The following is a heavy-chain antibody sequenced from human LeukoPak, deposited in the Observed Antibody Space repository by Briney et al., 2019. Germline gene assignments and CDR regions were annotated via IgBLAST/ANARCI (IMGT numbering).Heavy chain of an antibody. CDR1: GFTFSSYE. V-gene: IGHV3-48*03. D-gene: IGHD3-10*01. J-gene: IGHJ4*02. Sequence: PGGSLRLSCAASGFTFSSYEMNWVRQAPGKGLEWVSYISSSGSTIYYADSVKGRFTISRDNAKNSLYLQMNSLRAEDTAVYYCARGTYGWFGEFYYFDYWGQGTLVTVSS. CDR2: ISSSGSTI. CDR3: ARGTYGWFGEFYYFDY.